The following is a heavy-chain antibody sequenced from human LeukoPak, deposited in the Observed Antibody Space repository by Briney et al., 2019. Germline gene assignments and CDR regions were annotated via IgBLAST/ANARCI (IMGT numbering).Heavy chain of an antibody. CDR3: ARDAYRSIAAAGTDY. Sequence: PSETLSLTCTVSGGSISSSSYYWGWIRQPPGKGLEWIGSIYYSGSTYYNPSLKSRVTISKDTSKNQFSLKLSSVTAADTAVYYCARDAYRSIAAAGTDYWGQGTLVTVSS. D-gene: IGHD6-13*01. J-gene: IGHJ4*02. CDR2: IYYSGST. CDR1: GGSISSSSYY. V-gene: IGHV4-39*07.